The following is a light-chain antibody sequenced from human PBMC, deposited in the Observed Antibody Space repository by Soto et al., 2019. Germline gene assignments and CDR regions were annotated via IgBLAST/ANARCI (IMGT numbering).Light chain of an antibody. Sequence: EIVLTQSPATLSLSPGERATLSCRASQSVSSYLAWYQQKPGQAPRLLIYDASNRATGIPARFSGSGSVTDFTLAISSLEAEDFAVYYCQQRSNWPSSITFGHGTRLEIK. V-gene: IGKV3-11*01. CDR1: QSVSSY. J-gene: IGKJ5*01. CDR3: QQRSNWPSSIT. CDR2: DAS.